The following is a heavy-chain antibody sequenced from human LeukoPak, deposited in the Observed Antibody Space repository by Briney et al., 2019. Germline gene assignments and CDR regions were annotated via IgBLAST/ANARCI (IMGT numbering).Heavy chain of an antibody. Sequence: SETLSLTCTVSDGSISGHYWSWIRQPPGKGLEWIGYIHSSGSSNYNPSLKTRVSLSVDTSKNQFSLKVYSVIAADTAVYYCERYGDGYRYDSWGQGILVTVSS. CDR2: IHSSGSS. CDR1: DGSISGHY. V-gene: IGHV4-59*11. CDR3: ERYGDGYRYDS. J-gene: IGHJ5*01. D-gene: IGHD5-24*01.